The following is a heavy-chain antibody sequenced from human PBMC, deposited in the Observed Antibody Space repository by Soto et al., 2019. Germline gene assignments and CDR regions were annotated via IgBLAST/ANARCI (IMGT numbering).Heavy chain of an antibody. V-gene: IGHV4-30-4*01. CDR3: VRGGNPYHYATSGPGTFAK. CDR2: TSFSGYT. CDR1: GDSVSGGDSY. Sequence: QVQLQESGPGLVKPSQTLSLTCTVSGDSVSGGDSYWSWIRQPPGNALEWIGYTSFSGYTSYTPSLKTRLTISVYLSKSQFSLRLTSVTAADTAIYYCVRGGNPYHYATSGPGTFAKWGQGTLVSVSS. J-gene: IGHJ4*02. D-gene: IGHD3-22*01.